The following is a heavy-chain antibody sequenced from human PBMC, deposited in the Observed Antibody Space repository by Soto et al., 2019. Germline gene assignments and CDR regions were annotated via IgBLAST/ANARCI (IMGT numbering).Heavy chain of an antibody. D-gene: IGHD1-26*01. CDR2: TYYRSKWYN. CDR3: ERFRRRWELVYGMDV. CDR1: GDSVSSNSAA. V-gene: IGHV6-1*01. J-gene: IGHJ6*02. Sequence: PSQTLSLTCAISGDSVSSNSAAWNWIRQSPSRGLEWLGRTYYRSKWYNDYAVSVKSRITINPDTSKNQFSLKLNSVTPEDTAVYYCERFRRRWELVYGMDVWCQGITVSVS.